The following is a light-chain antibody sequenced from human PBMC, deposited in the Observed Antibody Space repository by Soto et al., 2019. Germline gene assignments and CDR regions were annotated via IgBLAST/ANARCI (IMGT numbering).Light chain of an antibody. J-gene: IGLJ2*01. Sequence: QSVLTQPPSVSGAPGQRVTISCTGSSSNIGAGYDVHWYQQLPGTAPKLLIYGNSNRPSGVPDRFSGSKSGTSASLAISGLQSEDEADYYCEAWDDRLKGSVVFGGGTKLTVL. CDR2: GNS. CDR3: EAWDDRLKGSVV. V-gene: IGLV1-40*01. CDR1: SSNIGAGYD.